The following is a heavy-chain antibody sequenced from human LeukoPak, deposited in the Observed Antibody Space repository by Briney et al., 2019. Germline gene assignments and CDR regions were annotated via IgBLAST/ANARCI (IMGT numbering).Heavy chain of an antibody. V-gene: IGHV3-21*01. D-gene: IGHD3-10*01. CDR1: GFTFSSNS. CDR3: ARARITMVRGVKGSLYFDY. J-gene: IGHJ4*02. CDR2: ISSSSSYI. Sequence: GGSLRLSCAASGFTFSSNSMNWFRQAPGKGLEWVSSISSSSSYIYYADSVKGRFTISRDNAKNSLYLQMNSLRAEDTAVYYCARARITMVRGVKGSLYFDYWGQGTLVTVSS.